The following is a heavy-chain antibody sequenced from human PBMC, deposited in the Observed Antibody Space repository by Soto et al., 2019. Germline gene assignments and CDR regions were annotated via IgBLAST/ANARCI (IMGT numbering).Heavy chain of an antibody. Sequence: TPSLTCTVSGGSIISSSYYWGWIRQPPGKGLEWIGDIYYSGSTYYNPSLKSRVTISVDTSKNQFSLKLSSVTAADTAVYYCARGVPMVRGIIPFDYWGQGTLVTVSS. V-gene: IGHV4-30-4*08. D-gene: IGHD3-10*01. CDR1: GGSIISSSYY. J-gene: IGHJ4*02. CDR2: IYYSGST. CDR3: ARGVPMVRGIIPFDY.